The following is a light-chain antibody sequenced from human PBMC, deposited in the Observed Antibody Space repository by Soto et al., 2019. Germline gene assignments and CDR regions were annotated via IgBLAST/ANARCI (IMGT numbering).Light chain of an antibody. Sequence: EIVLTQSPATLALSPGERATLSCRASQSVSSYLAWYQQKPGQAPRLLIYDASNSATRIPARFSGSGSGTDFTLTISSLEPEDFAVYYCQQRSNWPPGWTFGQGTKV. CDR1: QSVSSY. CDR2: DAS. J-gene: IGKJ1*01. V-gene: IGKV3-11*01. CDR3: QQRSNWPPGWT.